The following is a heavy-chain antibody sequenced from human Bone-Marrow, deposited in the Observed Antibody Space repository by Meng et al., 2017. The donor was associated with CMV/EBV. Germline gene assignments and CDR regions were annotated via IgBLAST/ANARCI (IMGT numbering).Heavy chain of an antibody. CDR1: GYRFTDGY. Sequence: PCKTSGYRFTDGYLHWIRQAPGQGLEWMGWIRSGTGATHYARDFQGRVTITRDTSISTLYLELTSLTSDDTGIYYCARDGHWGPDYWGQGALVTVSS. CDR2: IRSGTGAT. V-gene: IGHV1-2*02. J-gene: IGHJ4*02. CDR3: ARDGHWGPDY. D-gene: IGHD7-27*01.